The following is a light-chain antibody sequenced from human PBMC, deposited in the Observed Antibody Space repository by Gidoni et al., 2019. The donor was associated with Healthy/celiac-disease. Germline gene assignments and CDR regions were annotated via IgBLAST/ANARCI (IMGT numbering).Light chain of an antibody. CDR2: AAS. V-gene: IGKV1-39*01. CDR3: QHSGP. J-gene: IGKJ1*01. CDR1: QSISSY. Sequence: DIKMTQSQSSWSASVGDRVTITGRASQSISSYLNWYQQKPGKAPKLLIYAASSLQSGVPSRFSGSGSWTDFTLTLRRLQPAAFATYYCQHSGPFGQGTKVEIK.